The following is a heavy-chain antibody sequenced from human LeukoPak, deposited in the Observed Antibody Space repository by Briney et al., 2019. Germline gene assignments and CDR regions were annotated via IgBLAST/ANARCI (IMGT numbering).Heavy chain of an antibody. CDR3: ARAGSGWYWEGFDY. V-gene: IGHV1-3*01. CDR2: INAGNGNT. D-gene: IGHD6-19*01. J-gene: IGHJ4*02. Sequence: RASVKVSCKASGYTFTSYAMHWVRQAPGQRLEWMGWINAGNGNTKYSRKFQGRVTITRDTSASTAYMELSSLRSEDTAVYYCARAGSGWYWEGFDYWGQGTLVTVSS. CDR1: GYTFTSYA.